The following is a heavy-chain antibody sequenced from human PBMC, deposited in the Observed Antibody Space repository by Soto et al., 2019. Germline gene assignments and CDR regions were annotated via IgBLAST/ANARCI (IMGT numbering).Heavy chain of an antibody. CDR3: ATSSSPRWDNWFDP. CDR1: GDAFSNFA. J-gene: IGHJ5*02. CDR2: IIPIFSTT. Sequence: QVQLVQSGAEVKKPGSSVRVSCKASGDAFSNFAISWVRQAPGQGLEWMGGIIPIFSTTVYAQKFQGRVTISADESTSTVYMELSSLRSEDTAVYYCATSSSPRWDNWFDPWGQGTLVTVSS. V-gene: IGHV1-69*01. D-gene: IGHD6-13*01.